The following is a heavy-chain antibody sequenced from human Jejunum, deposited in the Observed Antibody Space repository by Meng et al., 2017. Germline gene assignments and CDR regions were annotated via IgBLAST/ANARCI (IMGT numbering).Heavy chain of an antibody. CDR3: ARNCTNTRCSHRGFDS. Sequence: QLQLQESGPGLVKPSETLSLTCTVSGGSITSHPYYCAWIRHPPGKGLEWIGIAYYSGSTYYNPSLRSRVTISVDTSKNQFSLRLSSVTASDTALYYCARNCTNTRCSHRGFDSWGQGTLVTVSS. J-gene: IGHJ4*02. D-gene: IGHD2-2*01. CDR1: GGSITSHPYY. CDR2: AYYSGST. V-gene: IGHV4-39*01.